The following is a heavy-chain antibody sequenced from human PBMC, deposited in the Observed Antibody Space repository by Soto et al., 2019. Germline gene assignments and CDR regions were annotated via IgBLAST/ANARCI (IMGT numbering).Heavy chain of an antibody. Sequence: QVQLVQFGAEVKKPGASLKVSCRSSGSPFRMSGISWVRQAPEKGLGGMGWIRGYMGKKNYKQKFQDRVTMTTDTSTNMAYMELRSLRSDDTAVYYCAREGPRPYYYYGMDVWGQGTTVTVSS. J-gene: IGHJ6*02. V-gene: IGHV1-18*01. CDR1: GSPFRMSG. CDR2: IRGYMGKK. CDR3: AREGPRPYYYYGMDV.